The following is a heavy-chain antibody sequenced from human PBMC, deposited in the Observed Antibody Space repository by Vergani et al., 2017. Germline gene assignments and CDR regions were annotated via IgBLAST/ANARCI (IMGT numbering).Heavy chain of an antibody. CDR1: GGPVSSGSYY. D-gene: IGHD3-9*01. Sequence: QVQLQESGPGLVKPSETLSLTCTVSGGPVSSGSYYWSWIRQPPGKGLGWIGYIYYSGSTNYNPSLKSRVTISVDTSKNQFSLKLSSVTAADTAVYYCARDTRVYDILTGYYTSYYYYGMDVWGQGTTVTVSS. CDR3: ARDTRVYDILTGYYTSYYYYGMDV. CDR2: IYYSGST. V-gene: IGHV4-61*01. J-gene: IGHJ6*02.